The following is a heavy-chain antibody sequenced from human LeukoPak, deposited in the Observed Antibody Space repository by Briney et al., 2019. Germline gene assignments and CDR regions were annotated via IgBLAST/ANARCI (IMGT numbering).Heavy chain of an antibody. J-gene: IGHJ6*02. CDR2: IYSGGST. Sequence: PGGSQRLSCADSGFTVSSNYMSWVRQAPGKGLEWVSVIYSGGSTYYADSVKGRFTISRDNSKNTLYLQMNSLRAEDTAVYYCARDWDPLSGWYYYYGMDVWGQGTTVTVSS. CDR1: GFTVSSNY. CDR3: ARDWDPLSGWYYYYGMDV. V-gene: IGHV3-66*01. D-gene: IGHD6-19*01.